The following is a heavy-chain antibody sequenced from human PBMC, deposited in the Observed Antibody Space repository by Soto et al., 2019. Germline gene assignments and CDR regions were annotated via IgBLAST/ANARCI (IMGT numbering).Heavy chain of an antibody. Sequence: GVLRLSCAASGCTFSSYAMSWVRQAPGKGLEWVSAISGSGGSTYYADSVKGRFTISRDNSKNTLYLQMNSLRAEDTAVYYCAKSRSPITPTWFDPWGQGTLVTVSS. CDR3: AKSRSPITPTWFDP. D-gene: IGHD1-20*01. J-gene: IGHJ5*02. CDR1: GCTFSSYA. V-gene: IGHV3-23*01. CDR2: ISGSGGST.